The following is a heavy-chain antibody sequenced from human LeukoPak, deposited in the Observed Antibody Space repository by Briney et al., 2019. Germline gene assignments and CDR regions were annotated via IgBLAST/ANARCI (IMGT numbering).Heavy chain of an antibody. D-gene: IGHD4-17*01. CDR3: ASGTFDDYGEYDRGDYFDH. CDR2: IYYSGLT. V-gene: IGHV4-39*02. CDR1: GGSVSSSNSY. J-gene: IGHJ4*02. Sequence: SETLSLTCTVSGGSVSSSNSYWDWIRQPPGKGPEWIASIYYSGLTYDNPSLKSRVSISVDPSKNHFSLKVSSVTAADTAVYYCASGTFDDYGEYDRGDYFDHWGQGTLVTVSS.